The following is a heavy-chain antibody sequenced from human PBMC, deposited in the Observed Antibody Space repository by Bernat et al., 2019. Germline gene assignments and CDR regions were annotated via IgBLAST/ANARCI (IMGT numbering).Heavy chain of an antibody. D-gene: IGHD7-27*01. Sequence: EEQLVESGGGLIQAGGSLRLSCRASGFLISSYWMHWVRLVPGKGLQWVSRIRSDGSSATYADFVQGRFSISRNNVKNTLYLQMDGLRGEDTATYFCASQPSNWGVHWLDPWGQGTRVTVTS. J-gene: IGHJ5*02. CDR3: ASQPSNWGVHWLDP. V-gene: IGHV3-74*03. CDR1: GFLISSYW. CDR2: IRSDGSSA.